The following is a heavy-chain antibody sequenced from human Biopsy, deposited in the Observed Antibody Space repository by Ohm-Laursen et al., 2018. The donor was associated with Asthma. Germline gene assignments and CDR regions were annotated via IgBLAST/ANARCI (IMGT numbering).Heavy chain of an antibody. J-gene: IGHJ4*02. Sequence: PSETLSLTCTVSGGSMSSSSYSWGWIRQPPGKGLEWIGSISYTGNTDIPSLRSRVTISVDTSKNQLSLNLTSVIAADTAVYYCARDQGDSKFDYWGQGILVTVSS. CDR2: ISYTGNT. D-gene: IGHD3-16*01. CDR3: ARDQGDSKFDY. CDR1: GGSMSSSSYS. V-gene: IGHV4-39*07.